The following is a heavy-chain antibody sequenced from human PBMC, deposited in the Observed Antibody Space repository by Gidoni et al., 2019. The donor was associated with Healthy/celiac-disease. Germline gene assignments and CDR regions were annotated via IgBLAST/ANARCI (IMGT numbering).Heavy chain of an antibody. Sequence: QVQLQQWGAGLVKPSETLSLTCAVYGGSFSGYYWSWIRQPPGKGLEWIGEINHSGSTNYNPSLKSRVTRSVDTSKNQFALKLSSVTAADTAVYYCAGRDGDNPAYGMDVWGQGTTVTVSS. J-gene: IGHJ6*02. V-gene: IGHV4-34*01. CDR2: INHSGST. CDR3: AGRDGDNPAYGMDV. CDR1: GGSFSGYY.